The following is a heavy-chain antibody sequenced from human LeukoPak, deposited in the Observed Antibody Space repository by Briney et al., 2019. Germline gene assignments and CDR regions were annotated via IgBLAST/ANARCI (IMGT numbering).Heavy chain of an antibody. J-gene: IGHJ4*02. D-gene: IGHD5-12*01. CDR1: GGSISSSGYY. V-gene: IGHV4-39*01. CDR3: ARRGYSGYDSAVDFDY. Sequence: PSETLSLTCSVSGGSISSSGYYWGWIRQPPGKGLEWIGTIYYDGSTYYNPSLKSRVTISEDTSKNQFSLKLSSVTAADTAVYYCARRGYSGYDSAVDFDYWGQGTLVTVSS. CDR2: IYYDGST.